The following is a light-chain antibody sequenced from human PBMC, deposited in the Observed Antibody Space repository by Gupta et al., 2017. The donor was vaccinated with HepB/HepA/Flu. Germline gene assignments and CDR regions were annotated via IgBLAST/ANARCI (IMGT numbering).Light chain of an antibody. CDR1: SSNIGRNS. V-gene: IGLV1-44*01. CDR2: SND. CDR3: ASGDDSLNGVI. Sequence: QSVLSQPPSASGTPGQRVTISCFGSSSNIGRNSVNWYQQLPGTAPKLLMYSNDQRPSGVPDRFSGSRSGTSASLAISGLQSEDEADYYCASGDDSLNGVIFGGGTNLTVL. J-gene: IGLJ2*01.